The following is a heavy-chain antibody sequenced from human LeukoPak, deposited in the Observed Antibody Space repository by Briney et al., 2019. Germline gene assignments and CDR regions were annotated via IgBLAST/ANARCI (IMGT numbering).Heavy chain of an antibody. V-gene: IGHV3-74*01. J-gene: IGHJ4*02. Sequence: GGSLRLSCAASGFTFSSSWMHWVRQVPGKGLVWVSRINSDGSSTTYADSVKGRFTISRDNAKNTLSLQMKSLRAGDTAVYYCARDWTGSSFDHWGQGTLVTVSS. D-gene: IGHD3/OR15-3a*01. CDR3: ARDWTGSSFDH. CDR2: INSDGSST. CDR1: GFTFSSSW.